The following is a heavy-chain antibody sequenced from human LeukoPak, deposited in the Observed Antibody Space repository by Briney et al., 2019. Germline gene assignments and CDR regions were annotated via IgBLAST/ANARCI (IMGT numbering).Heavy chain of an antibody. D-gene: IGHD3-22*01. CDR3: ARHYYDSSGSPFLNWFDP. J-gene: IGHJ5*02. CDR2: IYYSGST. CDR1: GGSISSYY. V-gene: IGHV4-59*05. Sequence: SETLSLTCTVSGGSISSYYWSWIRQPAGKGLEWIGSIYYSGSTYYNPSLKSRVTISVDTSKNQSSLKLSSVTAADTAVYYCARHYYDSSGSPFLNWFDPWGQGTLVTVSS.